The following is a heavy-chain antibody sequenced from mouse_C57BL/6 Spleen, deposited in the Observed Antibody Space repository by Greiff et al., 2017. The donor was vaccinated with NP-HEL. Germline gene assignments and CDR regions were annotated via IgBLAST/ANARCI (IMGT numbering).Heavy chain of an antibody. CDR2: IYPGSGNT. CDR1: GYSFTSYY. Sequence: QVQLQQSGPELVKPGASVKISCKASGYSFTSYYIHWVKQRPGQGLEWIGWIYPGSGNTKYNEKFKGKATLTADTSSSTAYMQLSSLTSEDSAVYYCARGGGYYFDYWGQGTTLTVSS. CDR3: ARGGGYYFDY. J-gene: IGHJ2*01. V-gene: IGHV1-66*01.